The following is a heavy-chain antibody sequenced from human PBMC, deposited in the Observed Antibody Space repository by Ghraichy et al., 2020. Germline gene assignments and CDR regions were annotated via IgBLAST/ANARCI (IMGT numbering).Heavy chain of an antibody. V-gene: IGHV3-48*02. CDR3: ARGSTIAAAPHPAPH. J-gene: IGHJ4*02. D-gene: IGHD6-25*01. CDR2: ISSSSSTI. CDR1: GFTFSSYS. Sequence: GGSLRLSCAASGFTFSSYSMNWVRQAPGKGLEWVSYISSSSSTIYYADSVKGRFTISRDNAKNSLYLQMNSLRDEDTAVYYCARGSTIAAAPHPAPHWGQGTLVTVSS.